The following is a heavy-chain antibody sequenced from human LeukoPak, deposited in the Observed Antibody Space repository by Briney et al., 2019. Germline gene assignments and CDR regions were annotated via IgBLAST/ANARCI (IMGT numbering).Heavy chain of an antibody. CDR3: ARDSMELERNWFDP. Sequence: GGSLRLSCAASGFTFSSYSMNWVRQAPGKGLEWVSSISSSSSYIYYADSVKGRFTISRDNAKNSLYLQMNSLRAEDTAVYYCARDSMELERNWFDPWGQGTLVTVSS. CDR1: GFTFSSYS. J-gene: IGHJ5*02. CDR2: ISSSSSYI. D-gene: IGHD1-26*01. V-gene: IGHV3-21*01.